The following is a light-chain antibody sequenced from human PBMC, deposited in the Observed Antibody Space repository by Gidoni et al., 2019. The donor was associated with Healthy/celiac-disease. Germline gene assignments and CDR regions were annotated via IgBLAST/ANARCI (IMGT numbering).Light chain of an antibody. J-gene: IGLJ1*01. V-gene: IGLV1-44*01. CDR2: SNN. CDR3: AAWDDSLNGRGV. CDR1: SSNIGNNT. Sequence: QSVLTQPPPASGAPGQRVTIACSGSSSNIGNNTVNWYQQLPGTAPKLLIYSNNQRPSGVPDRFSGSKSGTSASLAISGLQSEDEADYYCAAWDDSLNGRGVFGTGTKVTVL.